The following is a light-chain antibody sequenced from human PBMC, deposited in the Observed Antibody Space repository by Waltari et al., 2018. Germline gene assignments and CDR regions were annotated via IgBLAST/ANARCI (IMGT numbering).Light chain of an antibody. V-gene: IGLV3-19*01. Sequence: SSELTQDPAVSVALGQTVRITCQGDSLRTYYASWYQQRPGQAPVLVIYGKNNRPSGIPDRFSGSSSGNTASFTISGAQAEDEADYYCNSRDSSGNHVLFGGGTKPTVL. CDR1: SLRTYY. CDR2: GKN. CDR3: NSRDSSGNHVL. J-gene: IGLJ2*01.